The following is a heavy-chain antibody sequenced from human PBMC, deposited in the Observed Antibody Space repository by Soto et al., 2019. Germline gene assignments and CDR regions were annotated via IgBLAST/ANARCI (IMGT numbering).Heavy chain of an antibody. CDR2: ISGSGGST. CDR3: AKDRSSYGPFDY. V-gene: IGHV3-23*01. Sequence: AVGSLRLSCAASGFTFSSYAMSWVRQAPGKGLEWVSAISGSGGSTYYADSVKGRFTISRDNSKNTLYLQMNSLRAEDTAVYYCAKDRSSYGPFDYWGQGTLVTVSS. CDR1: GFTFSSYA. J-gene: IGHJ4*02. D-gene: IGHD5-18*01.